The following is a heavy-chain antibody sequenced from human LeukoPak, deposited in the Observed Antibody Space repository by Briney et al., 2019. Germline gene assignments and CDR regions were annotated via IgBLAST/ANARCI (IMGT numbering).Heavy chain of an antibody. CDR2: IYTSGST. D-gene: IGHD4-17*01. J-gene: IGHJ4*02. CDR3: ARELTVTKSYYFDY. CDR1: GGSISSYY. Sequence: SETLSLTCTVSGGSISSYYWSWIRQPAGKGLEWIGRIYTSGSTNYNPSLKSRVTMSVDTSKNQFSLKLSSVTAADTAVYYCARELTVTKSYYFDYWGQGTLVTVSS. V-gene: IGHV4-4*07.